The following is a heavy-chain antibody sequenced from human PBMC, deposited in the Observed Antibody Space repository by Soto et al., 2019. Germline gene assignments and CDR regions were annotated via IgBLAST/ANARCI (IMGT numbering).Heavy chain of an antibody. CDR1: GFTFSDYY. D-gene: IGHD3-16*02. J-gene: IGHJ6*03. V-gene: IGHV3-11*01. Sequence: QVQLVESGGGLVKPGGSLRLSCAASGFTFSDYYMSWIRQAPGKGLEWVSYISSSGSTIYYADSVKGRFTISRDNAKNSLYLQMNSLRAEDTAVYYCARSGTHYDYSWGSYRPYYYYYMDVWGKGTTVTVSS. CDR3: ARSGTHYDYSWGSYRPYYYYYMDV. CDR2: ISSSGSTI.